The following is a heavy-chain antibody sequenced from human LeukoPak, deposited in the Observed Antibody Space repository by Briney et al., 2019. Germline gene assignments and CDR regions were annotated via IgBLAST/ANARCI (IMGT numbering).Heavy chain of an antibody. CDR3: ARDRLPFVVVPVAIDY. D-gene: IGHD2-2*01. CDR2: INPNSGGT. J-gene: IGHJ4*02. CDR1: GYTFTGYH. Sequence: GASVKVSCKASGYTFTGYHMHWVRQAPGQGLEWMGWINPNSGGTNYAQKFQGGVTMTRDTSISTAYMELSRLRSDDTAVYYCARDRLPFVVVPVAIDYWGQGTLVTVSS. V-gene: IGHV1-2*02.